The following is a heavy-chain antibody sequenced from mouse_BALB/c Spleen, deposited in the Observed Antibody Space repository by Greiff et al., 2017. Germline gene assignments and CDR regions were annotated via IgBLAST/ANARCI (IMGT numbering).Heavy chain of an antibody. J-gene: IGHJ1*01. CDR3: ARGYYYGPYWYFDV. CDR2: INSNGGST. Sequence: VQLKESGGGLVQPGGSLKLSCAASGFTFSSYGMSWVRQTPDKRLELVATINSNGGSTYYPDSVKGRFTISRDNAKNTLYLQMSSLKSEDTAMYYCARGYYYGPYWYFDVWGAGTTVTVSS. CDR1: GFTFSSYG. V-gene: IGHV5-6-3*01. D-gene: IGHD1-1*01.